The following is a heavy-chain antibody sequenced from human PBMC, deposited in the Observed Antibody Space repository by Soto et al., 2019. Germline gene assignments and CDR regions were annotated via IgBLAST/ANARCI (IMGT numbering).Heavy chain of an antibody. CDR2: INHSGST. Sequence: SETLSLTCAVYGGPFIGNYWSWILQPPGKGLEWIGEINHSGSTNYNPSLKSRVTISVDTSKKQVSLRLTSVTAADTALYYCATNDAGGYNSYFGYWGQGTLVTVSS. CDR3: ATNDAGGYNSYFGY. J-gene: IGHJ4*02. D-gene: IGHD5-12*01. CDR1: GGPFIGNY. V-gene: IGHV4-34*01.